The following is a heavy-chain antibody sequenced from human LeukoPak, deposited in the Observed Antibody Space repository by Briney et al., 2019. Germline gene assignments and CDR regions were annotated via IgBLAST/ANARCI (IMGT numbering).Heavy chain of an antibody. Sequence: GVSLRLSCTASGFTVSYNYMSWVRQAPGKGLEWVSISYSDSNTNYADSVKGRFTISRDTSQNTLSLQMNSLRAEDTAVYYCVRKNRDFNAAFDIWGQGTVVTVSA. J-gene: IGHJ3*02. V-gene: IGHV3-53*01. CDR3: VRKNRDFNAAFDI. CDR2: SYSDSNT. D-gene: IGHD1-14*01. CDR1: GFTVSYNY.